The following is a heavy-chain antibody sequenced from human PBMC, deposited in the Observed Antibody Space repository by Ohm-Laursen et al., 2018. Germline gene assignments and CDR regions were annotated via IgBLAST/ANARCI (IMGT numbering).Heavy chain of an antibody. Sequence: ASVKVSCKISGYTLTDLSIHWVRQAPGKGLGWMGGLDPEDGETLYAQKFQGRVTMTEDRSTDTVYLELSTLKSEDTAVYYCATAITRIHLWWNFDYWGQGTLVTVSS. CDR3: ATAITRIHLWWNFDY. CDR2: LDPEDGET. J-gene: IGHJ4*02. CDR1: GYTLTDLS. D-gene: IGHD5-18*01. V-gene: IGHV1-24*01.